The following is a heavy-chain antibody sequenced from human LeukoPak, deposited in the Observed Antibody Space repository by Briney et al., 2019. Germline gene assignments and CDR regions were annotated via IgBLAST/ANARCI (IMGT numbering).Heavy chain of an antibody. CDR2: ISGSGGST. J-gene: IGHJ5*02. CDR3: AKYADYFWGSYRSNWSDP. CDR1: GFTSSTYA. Sequence: GGSLRLSCAASGFTSSTYAMSWVRQAPGKGLEWVSAISGSGGSTYYADSVKGRFTISRDNSKNTLYLQMDSLRAEDTAVYYCAKYADYFWGSYRSNWSDPWGQGTLVTVSS. D-gene: IGHD3-16*02. V-gene: IGHV3-23*01.